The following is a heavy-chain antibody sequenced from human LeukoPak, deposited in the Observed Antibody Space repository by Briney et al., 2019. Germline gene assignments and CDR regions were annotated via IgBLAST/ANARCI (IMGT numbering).Heavy chain of an antibody. Sequence: GASVKVSCKASGYTFTSYDINWVRQATGRGLEWMGWMNPNSGNTGYAQKFQGRVTITRNTSISTAYMELSSLRSEDTAVYYCARVLYDFWSGYVGDAFDIWGQGTMVTVSS. CDR1: GYTFTSYD. CDR3: ARVLYDFWSGYVGDAFDI. V-gene: IGHV1-8*03. J-gene: IGHJ3*02. CDR2: MNPNSGNT. D-gene: IGHD3-3*01.